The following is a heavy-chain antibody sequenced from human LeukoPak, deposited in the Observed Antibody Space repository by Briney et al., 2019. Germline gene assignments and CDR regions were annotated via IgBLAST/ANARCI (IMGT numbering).Heavy chain of an antibody. J-gene: IGHJ4*02. CDR3: AKDPWEPMPTVTTFPDY. D-gene: IGHD4-17*01. CDR1: GFTFSSYA. V-gene: IGHV3-23*01. CDR2: ISGSGGST. Sequence: GGSLRLSCAASGFTFSSYAMSWVRQAPGKGLEWVSAISGSGGSTYYADSVKGRFTISRDNSKNTLYLQMNSLRAEDTAVYYCAKDPWEPMPTVTTFPDYWGQGTLVTVSS.